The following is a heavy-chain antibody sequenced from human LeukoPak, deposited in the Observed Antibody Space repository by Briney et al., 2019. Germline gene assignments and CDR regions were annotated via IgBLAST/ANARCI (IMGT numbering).Heavy chain of an antibody. CDR1: GFTFSSYG. J-gene: IGHJ4*02. CDR3: ARAAPEYYYDSSGYYSPYYFDY. V-gene: IGHV3-30*19. D-gene: IGHD3-22*01. CDR2: ISYDGSNK. Sequence: GRSLRLSCAASGFTFSSYGMHWVRQAPGKGLEWVAVISYDGSNKYYADSVKGRFTISRDNSKNTLYLQMNSLRAEDTAVYYCARAAPEYYYDSSGYYSPYYFDYWGQGTLVTVSS.